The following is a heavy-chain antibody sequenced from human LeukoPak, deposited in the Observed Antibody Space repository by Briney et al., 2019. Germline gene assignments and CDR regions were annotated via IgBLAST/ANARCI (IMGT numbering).Heavy chain of an antibody. CDR2: VNSNGGT. Sequence: PSETLSLTCTVSEGSISTFSWNWIRQPPGQGLEWIGYVNSNGGTYNNSSLKSRVTVSLDMSKNQFSLKLSSATAADTAVYYCARDAGGTWFDPWGQGILVTVSS. V-gene: IGHV4-59*01. CDR3: ARDAGGTWFDP. J-gene: IGHJ5*02. CDR1: EGSISTFS.